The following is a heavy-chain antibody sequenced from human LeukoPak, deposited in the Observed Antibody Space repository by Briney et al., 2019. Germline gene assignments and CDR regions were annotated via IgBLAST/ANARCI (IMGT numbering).Heavy chain of an antibody. V-gene: IGHV1-69*13. J-gene: IGHJ3*02. Sequence: ASVKVSCKASGGTFSSYAISWVRQAPGQGLEWMGGIIPIFGTANYAQKFQGRVTITADESTSTAYMELSSLRSEDTAVYYCATEAHIVGAAPDAFDIWGQGTMVTVSS. D-gene: IGHD1-26*01. CDR2: IIPIFGTA. CDR3: ATEAHIVGAAPDAFDI. CDR1: GGTFSSYA.